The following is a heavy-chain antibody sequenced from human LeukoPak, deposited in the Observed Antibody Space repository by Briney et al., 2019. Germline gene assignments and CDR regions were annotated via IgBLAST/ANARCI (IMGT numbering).Heavy chain of an antibody. V-gene: IGHV1-46*01. CDR3: ARGGYYDSSGYYSQFDP. D-gene: IGHD3-22*01. Sequence: ASVKVSCKASGYTFTSYYMHWVRQAPGQGLEWMGIINPSGGSTSYAQKFQGRVTMTRDTSTSTAYMELSSLRSEDTAVYYCARGGYYDSSGYYSQFDPWGQGTLVTVSS. CDR2: INPSGGST. CDR1: GYTFTSYY. J-gene: IGHJ5*02.